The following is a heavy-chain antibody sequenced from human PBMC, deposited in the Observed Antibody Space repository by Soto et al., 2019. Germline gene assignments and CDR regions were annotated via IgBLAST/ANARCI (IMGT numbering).Heavy chain of an antibody. V-gene: IGHV3-13*04. CDR1: GFTFSPYD. CDR2: IGFAADT. J-gene: IGHJ6*02. D-gene: IGHD5-18*01. CDR3: VLSTRGGYGKLDVMNV. Sequence: EVQLVESGGGLVQPGGSLRLSCAASGFTFSPYDMHWVRQTAGEGLEWVAVIGFAADTYDPDSVKGRFTISREHAENSLSLQMTCLRAGDTAVDYCVLSTRGGYGKLDVMNVWGQGTTVTVSS.